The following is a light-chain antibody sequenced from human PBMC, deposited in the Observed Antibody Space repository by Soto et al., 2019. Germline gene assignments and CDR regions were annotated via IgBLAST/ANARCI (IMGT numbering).Light chain of an antibody. CDR3: CSYAAISAPYV. J-gene: IGLJ1*01. CDR2: YVD. V-gene: IGLV2-14*01. CDR1: SRDVGAYDY. Sequence: QSVLTQPASVSGSPGQSITISCTGTSRDVGAYDYVSWYLQYPDKAPQLLIYYVDHRPSGVSSRFSGSKSGNTASLTISGLQAEDEGDYYCCSYAAISAPYVFGTGTKV.